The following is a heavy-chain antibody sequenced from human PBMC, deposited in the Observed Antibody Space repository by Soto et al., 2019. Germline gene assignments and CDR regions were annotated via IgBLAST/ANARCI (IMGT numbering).Heavy chain of an antibody. CDR2: IYPGDSDT. Sequence: PGESLKISCKGSVYNFNTYWIGWVRQMPGKGLEWMGIIYPGDSDTRYSPSFQGRVTISADKSISTAYLQWNSLKASDTAVYYCAKDVGVVPAAEFDYWGQGTLVTVSS. J-gene: IGHJ4*02. CDR3: AKDVGVVPAAEFDY. D-gene: IGHD2-2*01. CDR1: VYNFNTYW. V-gene: IGHV5-51*01.